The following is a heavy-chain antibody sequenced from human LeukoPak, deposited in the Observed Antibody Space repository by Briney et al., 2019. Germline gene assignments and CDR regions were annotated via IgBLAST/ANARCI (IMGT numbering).Heavy chain of an antibody. CDR2: IRYDGSNK. CDR3: AKRAVAGPHNWFDP. V-gene: IGHV3-30*02. CDR1: GFTFSSYG. Sequence: PGGSLRLSXAASGFTFSSYGMHWVCQAPGKGLEWVAFIRYDGSNKFYADSVKGRFTISRDNSKNTLYQQMNSLRAENTAVYYCAKRAVAGPHNWFDPWGQGTLVTVSS. J-gene: IGHJ5*02. D-gene: IGHD6-19*01.